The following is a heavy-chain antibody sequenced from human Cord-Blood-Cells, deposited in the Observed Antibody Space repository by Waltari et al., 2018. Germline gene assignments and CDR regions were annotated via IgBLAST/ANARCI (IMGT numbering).Heavy chain of an antibody. J-gene: IGHJ3*02. CDR2: IYYSGST. CDR1: GGSLSSRSYY. D-gene: IGHD1-7*01. V-gene: IGHV4-39*01. Sequence: QLQLQESGPGLVKPSVTLSLTCTVSGGSLSSRSYYWGWIRQPPGKGLEWIGSIYYSGSTYYNPSLKSRVTISVDTSKNQFSLKLSSVTAADTAVYYCARLNWNYAFDIWGQGTMVTVSS. CDR3: ARLNWNYAFDI.